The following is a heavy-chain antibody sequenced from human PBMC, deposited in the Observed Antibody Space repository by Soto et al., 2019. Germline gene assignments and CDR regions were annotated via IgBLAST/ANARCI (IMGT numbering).Heavy chain of an antibody. CDR3: AREPVQVDSSGYYYVY. J-gene: IGHJ4*02. CDR1: GGSISSGGYY. D-gene: IGHD3-22*01. Sequence: KPSETLSLTCTVSGGSISSGGYYWSWIRQHPGKGLEWIGYIYYGESTYYNPSLKSRVTISGDTSKNQFSLNLTSVTAADTAVYYCAREPVQVDSSGYYYVYWGQGTLVTVSS. V-gene: IGHV4-31*03. CDR2: IYYGEST.